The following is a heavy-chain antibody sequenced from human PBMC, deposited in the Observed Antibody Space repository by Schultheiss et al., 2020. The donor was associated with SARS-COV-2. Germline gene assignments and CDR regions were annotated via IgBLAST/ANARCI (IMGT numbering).Heavy chain of an antibody. D-gene: IGHD3-3*01. CDR3: ARDQDFWSGYYAYYYYYGMDV. CDR2: IKSKTDGGTT. J-gene: IGHJ6*02. Sequence: GGSLRLSCVASGLPFSRFVLHWVRQAPGKGLEWVGRIKSKTDGGTTDYAAPVKGRFTISRDDSKNTLYLQMNSLKTEDTAVYYCARDQDFWSGYYAYYYYYGMDVWGQGTTVTVSS. V-gene: IGHV3-15*01. CDR1: GLPFSRFV.